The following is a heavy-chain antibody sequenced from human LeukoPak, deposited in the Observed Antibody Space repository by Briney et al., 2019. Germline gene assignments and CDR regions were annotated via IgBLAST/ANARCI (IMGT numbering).Heavy chain of an antibody. CDR3: AKDRAFQAAGVTDY. CDR1: GFTFSSHG. D-gene: IGHD3-10*01. J-gene: IGHJ4*02. Sequence: EPGRSLRLSCAASGFTFSSHGMHWVRQAPGKGLEWVAVISNGGSIKLYGDSVKGRFTISRDDSKNTLYLQMNSLKTEDTAVYYCAKDRAFQAAGVTDYWGQGTLVTVSS. CDR2: ISNGGSIK. V-gene: IGHV3-30*18.